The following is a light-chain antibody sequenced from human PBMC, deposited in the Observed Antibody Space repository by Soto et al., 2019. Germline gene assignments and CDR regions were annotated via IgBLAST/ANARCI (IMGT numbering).Light chain of an antibody. V-gene: IGKV1D-13*01. CDR1: QSVSSY. J-gene: IGKJ1*01. CDR2: EAS. Sequence: QMTQSLAPMSATVGQRSEITSRTSQSVSSYLNWYQEKPGKAPTLLIYEASSLESGVPSRFSGSGSGTDFTLTISSLQPEDFATYYCQQLNNYPRTFGQGTKVDIK. CDR3: QQLNNYPRT.